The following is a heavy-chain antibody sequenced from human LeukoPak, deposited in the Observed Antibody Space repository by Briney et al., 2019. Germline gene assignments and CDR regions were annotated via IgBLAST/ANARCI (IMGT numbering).Heavy chain of an antibody. CDR2: INAGNGNT. V-gene: IGHV1-3*01. CDR1: GYTFTSYA. Sequence: GASVTVSCTASGYTFTSYAMHWVRQAPGQRLEWMGWINAGNGNTKYSQKFQGRVTITRDTSASTAYMELSSLRSEDTAVYYCARGRSGSYYPLNYWGQGTLVTVSS. D-gene: IGHD1-26*01. J-gene: IGHJ4*02. CDR3: ARGRSGSYYPLNY.